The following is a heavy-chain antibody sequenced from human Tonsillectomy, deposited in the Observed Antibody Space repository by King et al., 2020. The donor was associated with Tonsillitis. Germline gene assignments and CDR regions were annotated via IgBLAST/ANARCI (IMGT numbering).Heavy chain of an antibody. CDR2: IRRDGSEK. CDR1: GFTFSTYW. Sequence: VQLVESGGGLVQPGGSLRLSCAASGFTFSTYWMTWVRQAPGKGLEWVANIRRDGSEKHYVDSVKGRFTISRDNAQNSLYLQINSLRAEDTAVYYCARDTNYYDSSGYKDVFDIWGQGTTVTVSP. V-gene: IGHV3-7*03. J-gene: IGHJ3*02. CDR3: ARDTNYYDSSGYKDVFDI. D-gene: IGHD3-22*01.